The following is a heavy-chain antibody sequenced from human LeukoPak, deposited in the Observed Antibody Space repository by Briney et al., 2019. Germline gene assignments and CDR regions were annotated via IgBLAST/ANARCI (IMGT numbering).Heavy chain of an antibody. CDR1: GFSFSTYT. J-gene: IGHJ4*02. Sequence: GGSLRLSCAASGFSFSTYTMNWVRQAPGKGLEWVSSIISTGTYVYYADSLRGRFTISRDNAENSLSLQMNSLRAEDTAVYYCASAYASYDFWSGYENFDFWGQGTLVTVSS. V-gene: IGHV3-21*01. CDR3: ASAYASYDFWSGYENFDF. CDR2: IISTGTYV. D-gene: IGHD3-3*01.